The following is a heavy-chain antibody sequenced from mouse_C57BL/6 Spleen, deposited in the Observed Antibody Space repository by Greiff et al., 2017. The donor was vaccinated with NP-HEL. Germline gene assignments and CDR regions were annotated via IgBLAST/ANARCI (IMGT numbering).Heavy chain of an antibody. CDR1: GYAFTNYL. V-gene: IGHV1-54*01. CDR3: ARDYYGSSLWYFDV. J-gene: IGHJ1*03. CDR2: INPGSGGT. Sequence: VQLQQSGAELVRPGTSVKVSCKASGYAFTNYLIEWVKQRPGQGLEWIGVINPGSGGTNYNEKFKGKATLTADKSSSTAYMQLSSLTSEDSAVYVCARDYYGSSLWYFDVWGTGTTVTVSS. D-gene: IGHD1-1*01.